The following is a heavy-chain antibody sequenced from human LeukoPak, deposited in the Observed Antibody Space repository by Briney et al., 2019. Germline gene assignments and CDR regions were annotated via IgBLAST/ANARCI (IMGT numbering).Heavy chain of an antibody. CDR2: ISTYNDNT. CDR3: ARDEDYGIFVNVDY. Sequence: ASVKVSCKASGYTFTSYYMHWVRQAPGQGPEWMGWISTYNDNTKYAEKFQGRVTMTTDTPTSTACMELRSLRSDDTAVYYCARDEDYGIFVNVDYWGQGTLVTVSS. D-gene: IGHD4-17*01. J-gene: IGHJ4*02. CDR1: GYTFTSYY. V-gene: IGHV1-18*04.